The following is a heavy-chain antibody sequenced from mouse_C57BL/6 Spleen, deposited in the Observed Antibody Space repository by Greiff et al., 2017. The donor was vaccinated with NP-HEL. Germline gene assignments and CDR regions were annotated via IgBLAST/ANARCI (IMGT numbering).Heavy chain of an antibody. Sequence: EVQLQESGPELVKPGASVKMSCKASGYTFTDYNMHWVKQSHGKSLEWIGYINPNNGGTSYNQKFKGKATLTVNKSSSTAYMELRSLTSEDSAVYYCARGLYYDYFDYWGQGTTLTVSS. V-gene: IGHV1-22*01. CDR2: INPNNGGT. J-gene: IGHJ2*01. CDR3: ARGLYYDYFDY. D-gene: IGHD2-1*01. CDR1: GYTFTDYN.